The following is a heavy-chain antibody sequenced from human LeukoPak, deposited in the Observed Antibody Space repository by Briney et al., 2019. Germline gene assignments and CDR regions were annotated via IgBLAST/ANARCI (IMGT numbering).Heavy chain of an antibody. V-gene: IGHV3-53*01. CDR1: GFTVSSNY. J-gene: IGHJ6*02. CDR3: AKVGSSRGFVVVPARNPYYYGMDV. Sequence: GGSLRLSCAASGFTVSSNYMSWVRQAPGKGLEWVSLIYSGGDTYYADSVRGRFTISRDNSKNTLYLQMNSLRAEDTAVYYCAKVGSSRGFVVVPARNPYYYGMDVWGQGTTVTVSS. D-gene: IGHD2-2*01. CDR2: IYSGGDT.